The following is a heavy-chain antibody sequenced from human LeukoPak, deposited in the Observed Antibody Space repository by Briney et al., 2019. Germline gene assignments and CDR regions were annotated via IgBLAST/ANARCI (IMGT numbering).Heavy chain of an antibody. Sequence: GGSLRLSCAASAFTFSNYAMSWVRPAPGKGLEWVSSISASGDSTYYADSVKGRFTISRDNSKNTPYLQMNSLRAEDTAVYDCAKDGSRAWDIGFQHWGQGTLVTVSS. V-gene: IGHV3-23*01. D-gene: IGHD2-15*01. J-gene: IGHJ1*01. CDR3: AKDGSRAWDIGFQH. CDR2: ISASGDST. CDR1: AFTFSNYA.